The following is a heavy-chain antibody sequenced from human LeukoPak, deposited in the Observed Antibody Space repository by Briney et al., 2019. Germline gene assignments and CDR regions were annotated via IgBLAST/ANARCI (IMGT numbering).Heavy chain of an antibody. D-gene: IGHD6-13*01. V-gene: IGHV1-69*13. J-gene: IGHJ3*02. CDR2: LIPIFGTA. CDR1: GGTFSSYA. CDR3: ARDGPGYSSSWYRGAFDI. Sequence: ASVKVSCKASGGTFSSYAISWVRQAPGQGLDLMGGLIPIFGTANYAQKFQGRVTITADESTSTAYMELSSLRSEDTAVYYCARDGPGYSSSWYRGAFDIWGQGTMVTVSS.